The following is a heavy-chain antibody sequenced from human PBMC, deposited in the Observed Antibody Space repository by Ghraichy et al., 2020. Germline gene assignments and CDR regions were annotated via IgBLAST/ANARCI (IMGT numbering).Heavy chain of an antibody. CDR2: IYYSGST. CDR3: ARDLRASYSTAFDP. V-gene: IGHV4-31*03. D-gene: IGHD2-21*01. Sequence: SETLSHTCTVSGGSISSGGYYWSWIRQHPGKGLEWIGYIYYSGSTYYNPSLKSRVTISVDTSKNQFSLKLSSVTAADTAVYYCARDLRASYSTAFDPWGQGTLVTVSS. CDR1: GGSISSGGYY. J-gene: IGHJ5*02.